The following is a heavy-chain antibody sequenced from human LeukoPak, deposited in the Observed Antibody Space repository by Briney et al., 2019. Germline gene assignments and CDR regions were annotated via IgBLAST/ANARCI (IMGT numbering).Heavy chain of an antibody. CDR2: ISSSSSYI. CDR3: AREIPAAITPYYYGMDV. CDR1: GFTFSSYS. D-gene: IGHD2-2*02. Sequence: PGGSLRLSCAASGFTFSSYSMNWVRQAPGKGLEWVSSISSSSSYIYYADSVKGRFTISRDNAKNSLYLQMNSLRAEDTAVYYCAREIPAAITPYYYGMDVWGQGTTVTVSS. J-gene: IGHJ6*02. V-gene: IGHV3-21*01.